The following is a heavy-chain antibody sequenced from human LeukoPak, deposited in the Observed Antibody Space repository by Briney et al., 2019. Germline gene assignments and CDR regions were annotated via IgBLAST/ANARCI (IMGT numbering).Heavy chain of an antibody. J-gene: IGHJ4*02. CDR3: AKGGPSFYFEY. CDR1: GFTFSSYG. D-gene: IGHD3-16*02. V-gene: IGHV3-23*01. CDR2: ISGSGGGT. Sequence: PGGSLRLSCAASGFTFSSYGMSWVRQAPGKGLEWVSAISGSGGGTYYADSVKGRFTISRDNSKNTVSLQMNSLRADDTAVYHCAKGGPSFYFEYWGQGILVTVSS.